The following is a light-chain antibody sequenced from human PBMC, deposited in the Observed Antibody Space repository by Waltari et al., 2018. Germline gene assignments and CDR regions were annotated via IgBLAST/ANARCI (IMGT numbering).Light chain of an antibody. CDR1: NHDVGTYDL. Sequence: QSALTQPASMSASPGQSITISCTATNHDVGTYDLVSWYQQHPGRAPKLLIFQGTKRPSEVSGRFSGSKFADTASLTISGLQPEDEADYYCCSYAGTWLFGGGTKVTVL. CDR2: QGT. J-gene: IGLJ3*02. CDR3: CSYAGTWL. V-gene: IGLV2-23*01.